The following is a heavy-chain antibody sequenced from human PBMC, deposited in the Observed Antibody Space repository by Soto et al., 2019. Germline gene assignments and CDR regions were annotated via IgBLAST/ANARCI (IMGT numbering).Heavy chain of an antibody. D-gene: IGHD6-19*01. J-gene: IGHJ5*02. V-gene: IGHV1-24*01. CDR2: FDPEDGET. CDR3: ARDIAVAGINWFDP. Sequence: GASVKVSCKVSGYTLTELSMHWVRQAPGKGLEWMGGFDPEDGETIYAQKFQGRVTMTEDTSTDTAYMELRSLRSEDTAVYYCARDIAVAGINWFDPWGQGTLVTVSS. CDR1: GYTLTELS.